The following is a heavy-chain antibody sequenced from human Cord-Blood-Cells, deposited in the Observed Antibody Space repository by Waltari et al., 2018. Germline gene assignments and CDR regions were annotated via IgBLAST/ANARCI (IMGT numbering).Heavy chain of an antibody. D-gene: IGHD2-2*01. CDR2: INHSGST. V-gene: IGHV4-34*01. CDR1: GGSFSGSY. Sequence: QVQLQQWGAGLLKPSETLSLTCAVYGGSFSGSYCSWIRQPPGKGLEWIGEINHSGSTNYNPSLKSRVTISVDTAKNQFSLKLSSVTAADTAVYYCARLGVVVPAYFDYWGQGTLVTVSS. J-gene: IGHJ4*02. CDR3: ARLGVVVPAYFDY.